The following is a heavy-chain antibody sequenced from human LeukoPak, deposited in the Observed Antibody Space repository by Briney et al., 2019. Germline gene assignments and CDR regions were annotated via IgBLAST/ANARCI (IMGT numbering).Heavy chain of an antibody. CDR1: GGSFSGYY. Sequence: PSETLSLTCAVYGGSFSGYYWSWIRQPPGKGLEWIGEINHSGSTNYNPSLKSRVTISVDTSKNQFSLKLSSVTAADTAVYYCARFYTITMIVVVYNWFDPWGQGTLVTVSS. J-gene: IGHJ5*02. D-gene: IGHD3-22*01. V-gene: IGHV4-34*01. CDR2: INHSGST. CDR3: ARFYTITMIVVVYNWFDP.